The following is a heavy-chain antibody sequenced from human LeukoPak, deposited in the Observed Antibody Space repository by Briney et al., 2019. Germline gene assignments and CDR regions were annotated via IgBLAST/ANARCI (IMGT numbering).Heavy chain of an antibody. CDR3: ARRDYYDSSGPSDY. Sequence: HGESLKISCQGSGYSFTSYWIGWVRQMPGKGLEWMGIIYPGDSDTRYSPSFQGQVTISADKSISTAYLQWSSLKASDTAMYYCARRDYYDSSGPSDYWGQGTLVTVSS. CDR2: IYPGDSDT. CDR1: GYSFTSYW. J-gene: IGHJ4*02. D-gene: IGHD3-22*01. V-gene: IGHV5-51*01.